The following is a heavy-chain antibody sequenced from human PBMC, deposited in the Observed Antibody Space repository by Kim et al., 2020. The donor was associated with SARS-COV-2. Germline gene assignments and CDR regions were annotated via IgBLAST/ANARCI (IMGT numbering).Heavy chain of an antibody. CDR3: AKEKSGYAFDY. D-gene: IGHD5-12*01. CDR1: GLTFGDFG. CDR2: IWFDGTND. V-gene: IGHV3-33*06. J-gene: IGHJ4*02. Sequence: GGSLRLSCAASGLTFGDFGMHWVRQAPGKGLEWVAVIWFDGTNDCYADSVKGRFTISRDDSINTLYLQMNSLRAEDTALYFCAKEKSGYAFDYWGQGTLV.